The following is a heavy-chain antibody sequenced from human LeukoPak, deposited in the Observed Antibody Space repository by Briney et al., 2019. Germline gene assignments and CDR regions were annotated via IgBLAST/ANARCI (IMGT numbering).Heavy chain of an antibody. Sequence: GGSLRLSCAASGFTFSSYSMNWVRQAPGKGLEWVSSISSSSSYIYYADSVKGRFTISRDNAKNSLYLQMNSLRAEDTALYYCARAFPYYYDSSGYYYVDYWGQGTLVTVSS. V-gene: IGHV3-21*04. CDR2: ISSSSSYI. J-gene: IGHJ4*02. D-gene: IGHD3-22*01. CDR1: GFTFSSYS. CDR3: ARAFPYYYDSSGYYYVDY.